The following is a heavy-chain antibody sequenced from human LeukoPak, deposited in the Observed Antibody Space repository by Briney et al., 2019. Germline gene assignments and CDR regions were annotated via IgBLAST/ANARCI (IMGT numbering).Heavy chain of an antibody. J-gene: IGHJ4*02. CDR1: GYSFTSYW. CDR3: ASVPYDSSGYFNY. CDR2: IYPGDSDT. V-gene: IGHV5-51*01. D-gene: IGHD3-22*01. Sequence: GESLKISCKGSGYSFTSYWIGWVRQMPGKGLEWMGIIYPGDSDTRYSPPFQGQVTISADKSISTAYLQWSSLKASDTAMYYCASVPYDSSGYFNYWGQGTLVTVSS.